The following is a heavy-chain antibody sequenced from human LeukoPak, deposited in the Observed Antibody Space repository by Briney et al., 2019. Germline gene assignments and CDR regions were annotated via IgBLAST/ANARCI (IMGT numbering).Heavy chain of an antibody. Sequence: ASVKVSCKASGCTFTGYYMHWVRQAPGQGLEWVGCINPNTGGTNYAQKFQGRVTMTRDTSITTAYMELSRLTSDDTAVYYCARVEGYYDTSGYFYWGQGTLVTVSS. CDR3: ARVEGYYDTSGYFY. D-gene: IGHD3-22*01. V-gene: IGHV1-2*02. CDR2: INPNTGGT. CDR1: GCTFTGYY. J-gene: IGHJ4*02.